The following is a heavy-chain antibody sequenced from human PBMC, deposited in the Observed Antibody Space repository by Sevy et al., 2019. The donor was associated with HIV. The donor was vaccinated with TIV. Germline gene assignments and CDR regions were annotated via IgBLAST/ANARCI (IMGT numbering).Heavy chain of an antibody. Sequence: GGSLRLSCAASGFNFSSYGMHWVRQAPGKGLEWVAVISYDGSSKYYAESVKGRFTISRENSKNTLYLQISSLRAEDTAAYYCAKESGSYYDFWSGHDAFDIWGQGTMVTVSS. V-gene: IGHV3-30*18. J-gene: IGHJ3*02. CDR3: AKESGSYYDFWSGHDAFDI. CDR2: ISYDGSSK. D-gene: IGHD3-3*01. CDR1: GFNFSSYG.